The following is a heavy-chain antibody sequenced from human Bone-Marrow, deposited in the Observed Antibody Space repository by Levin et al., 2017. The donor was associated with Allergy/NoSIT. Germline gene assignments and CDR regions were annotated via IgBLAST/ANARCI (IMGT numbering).Heavy chain of an antibody. CDR2: IHSSGVRT. D-gene: IGHD1-26*01. V-gene: IGHV4-59*01. CDR1: GGSISIGY. CDR3: ARDPELKQPYYYAMDV. Sequence: PSETLSLTCTVSGGSISIGYWNWIRQPPGKGLEWVGYIHSSGVRTIYNPALNSRVTISVDASKNQFSLRLSSVTAADTAVYYCARDPELKQPYYYAMDVWGQGTTVTVSS. J-gene: IGHJ6*02.